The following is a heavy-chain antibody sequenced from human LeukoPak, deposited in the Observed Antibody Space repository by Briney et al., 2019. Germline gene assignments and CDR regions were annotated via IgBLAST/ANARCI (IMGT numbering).Heavy chain of an antibody. Sequence: PGGSLRLSCGASGFTFSSFGMHWVRQAPGKGLEWVTSIRFDGSNEYYADSVRGRFTISRDNSKDKLYLQMNNLKTEDTAVYYCAKGTSGQIWGQGTMVTVSS. CDR1: GFTFSSFG. CDR2: IRFDGSNE. CDR3: AKGTSGQI. V-gene: IGHV3-30*02. J-gene: IGHJ3*02.